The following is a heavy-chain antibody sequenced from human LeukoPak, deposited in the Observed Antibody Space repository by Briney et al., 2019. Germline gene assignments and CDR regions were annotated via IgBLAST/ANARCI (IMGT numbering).Heavy chain of an antibody. CDR2: ISSSGSTI. CDR1: GFTFSSYE. Sequence: GGSLRRSCAASGFTFSSYEMNWVRQAPGKGLEWVSYISSSGSTIYYADSVKGRFTISRDNAKNSLYLQMNSLRAEDTAVYYCARKTGYDYVWGSYRQSNWGQGTLVTVSS. CDR3: ARKTGYDYVWGSYRQSN. D-gene: IGHD3-16*02. V-gene: IGHV3-48*03. J-gene: IGHJ4*02.